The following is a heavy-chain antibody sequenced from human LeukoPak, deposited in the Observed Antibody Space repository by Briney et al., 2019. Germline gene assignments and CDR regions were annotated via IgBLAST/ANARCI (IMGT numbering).Heavy chain of an antibody. CDR3: VRTPPNWGFDY. V-gene: IGHV1-8*01. D-gene: IGHD7-27*01. CDR1: GYTFTTHD. J-gene: IGHJ4*02. Sequence: ASVKVSCKASGYTFTTHDINWVRQATGQGLEWLGWMSPNSGDTGYAQKFQGRVTMTSDSSISTAYMELSSLRSEDSAIYYCVRTPPNWGFDYWGQGTLVTVSS. CDR2: MSPNSGDT.